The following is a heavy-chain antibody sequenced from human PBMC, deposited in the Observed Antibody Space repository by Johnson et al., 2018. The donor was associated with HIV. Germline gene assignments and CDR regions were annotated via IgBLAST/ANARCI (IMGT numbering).Heavy chain of an antibody. CDR2: ISWNNANT. CDR1: GFIFDDYT. Sequence: VQLVESGGGLVQPGRSLRLSCVASGFIFDDYTMHWVRQAPGNGLALVSVISWNNANTAYADSVQGRFSISRDNAKNSLYQEMNILRAEDTAVYYCAKVADPECGGDCYAWLCAYDIWGQGTMVTVSS. V-gene: IGHV3-9*01. J-gene: IGHJ3*02. D-gene: IGHD2-21*02. CDR3: AKVADPECGGDCYAWLCAYDI.